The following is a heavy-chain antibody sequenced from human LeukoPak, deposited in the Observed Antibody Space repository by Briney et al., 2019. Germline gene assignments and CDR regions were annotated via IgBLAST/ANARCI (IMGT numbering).Heavy chain of an antibody. CDR1: GDSVSSTSVA. CDR3: VRETLTVAGYDC. J-gene: IGHJ4*02. Sequence: SQTLPLTCAISGDSVSSTSVAWNWIRQSPSRGLEWLGRTYYKSKWYNDYAVSVKSRITINPDTSKNQFSLQLNSVTPEDTAVYYCVRETLTVAGYDCWGQGSLVTVSS. V-gene: IGHV6-1*01. CDR2: TYYKSKWYN. D-gene: IGHD6-13*01.